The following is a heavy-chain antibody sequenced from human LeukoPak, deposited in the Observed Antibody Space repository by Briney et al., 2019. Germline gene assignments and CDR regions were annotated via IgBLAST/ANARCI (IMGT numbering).Heavy chain of an antibody. V-gene: IGHV3-21*01. J-gene: IGHJ6*03. CDR1: GFTFSSYS. CDR3: ASDVPNCGGYCYSYYYYIDV. CDR2: ISSSSSYI. D-gene: IGHD2-21*02. Sequence: GGSLRLSCAASGFTFSSYSMNWVRQAPGKGLEWVSSISSSSSYIYYADSVKGRFTISRDNAKNSLYLQMNSLRAVDTAVYYCASDVPNCGGYCYSYYYYIDVWGKGTTVTVSS.